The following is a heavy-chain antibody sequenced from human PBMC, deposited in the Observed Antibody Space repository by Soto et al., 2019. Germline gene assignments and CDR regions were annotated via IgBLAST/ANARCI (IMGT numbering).Heavy chain of an antibody. D-gene: IGHD2-2*01. CDR3: ATPRGIELLPAVNYNVYGRDV. CDR2: ISYDGSNK. Sequence: PGGSLRLSCAASGYTFCSYAMHWVRQAPGKGLEWVAVISYDGSNKYYADSVKGRFTISRDNSKNTLYLQMNSLRAEDTAVYYCATPRGIELLPAVNYNVYGRDVWVKGTTVTVSP. V-gene: IGHV3-30-3*01. J-gene: IGHJ6*04. CDR1: GYTFCSYA.